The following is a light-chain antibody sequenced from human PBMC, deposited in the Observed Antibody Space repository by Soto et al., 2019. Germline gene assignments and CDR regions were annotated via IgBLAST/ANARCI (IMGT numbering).Light chain of an antibody. Sequence: EIVLTQSPGTLSLSPGERATLSCRASQSVSSSYLAWYQQKPGQAPRLLIYGASRRATGIPDRFSGSVSGTDFTIIISRLEPEDFAVYYCLQYGSSPYTFGQGTKLEI. CDR3: LQYGSSPYT. V-gene: IGKV3-20*01. CDR1: QSVSSSY. J-gene: IGKJ2*01. CDR2: GAS.